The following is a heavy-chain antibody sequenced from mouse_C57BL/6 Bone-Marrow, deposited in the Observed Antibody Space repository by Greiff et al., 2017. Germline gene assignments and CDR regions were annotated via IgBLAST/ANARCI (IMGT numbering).Heavy chain of an antibody. V-gene: IGHV1-81*01. CDR1: GYTFTSYG. CDR3: SRRGTTGVAKTAYWYFDI. CDR2: IYPRSGNT. Sequence: QVQLKESGAELARPGASVKLSCKASGYTFTSYGISWVKQRTGQGLEWIGEIYPRSGNTYYNEKFKGKATLTADNSSSTAYMELRSLTSEDSAVYFGSRRGTTGVAKTAYWYFDIWGTGTTVTVSS. J-gene: IGHJ1*03. D-gene: IGHD1-1*01.